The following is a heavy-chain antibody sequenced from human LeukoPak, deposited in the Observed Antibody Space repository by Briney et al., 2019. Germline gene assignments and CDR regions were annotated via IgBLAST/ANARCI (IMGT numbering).Heavy chain of an antibody. CDR3: ARDEARDGYTNYLDY. V-gene: IGHV1-46*01. CDR2: INPSGGST. J-gene: IGHJ4*02. D-gene: IGHD5-24*01. Sequence: ASVKVSCKTSGYTFTNYYIHWVRQAPGQGIEWMGIINPSGGSTVYLQKFQDRVTMPRDTSTSTVSMELGSLRSEDTAVYYCARDEARDGYTNYLDYWGLGTLVTVSS. CDR1: GYTFTNYY.